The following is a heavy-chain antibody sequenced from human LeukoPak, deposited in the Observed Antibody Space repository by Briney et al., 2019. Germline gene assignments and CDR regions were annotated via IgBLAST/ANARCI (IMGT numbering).Heavy chain of an antibody. Sequence: SETLSLTCTVSGGSIRSGSYYWSWIRQPDGKGLEWIGHIYTRGTTNYNPSVKSRVTVSLDASKNQISLKLSSVTAADTAIYYCARVYTVMGATTVDHYHYYMDVWGKGTTVTVSS. CDR1: GGSIRSGSYY. J-gene: IGHJ6*03. CDR2: IYTRGTT. D-gene: IGHD5-18*01. V-gene: IGHV4-61*09. CDR3: ARVYTVMGATTVDHYHYYMDV.